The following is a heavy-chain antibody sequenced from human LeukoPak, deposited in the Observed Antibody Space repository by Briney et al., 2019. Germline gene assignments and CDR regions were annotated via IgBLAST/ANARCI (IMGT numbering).Heavy chain of an antibody. CDR1: GFTFSSYA. CDR2: ISGSGGST. Sequence: VGSLRLSCAASGFTFSSYAMGWVRQAPGKGLEWVSAISGSGGSTYYADSVKGRFTISRDNSKNTLYLQMNSLTAEDTAVYYCAKDSCSRTSCYEWDAFDIWGQGTMVTVSS. D-gene: IGHD2-2*01. V-gene: IGHV3-23*01. CDR3: AKDSCSRTSCYEWDAFDI. J-gene: IGHJ3*02.